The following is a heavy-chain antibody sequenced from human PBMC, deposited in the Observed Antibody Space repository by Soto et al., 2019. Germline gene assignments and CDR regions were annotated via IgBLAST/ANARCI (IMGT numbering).Heavy chain of an antibody. D-gene: IGHD2-21*02. CDR1: GFIFSTYA. V-gene: IGHV3-23*01. CDR3: AKGLAAGTAPIDY. J-gene: IGHJ4*02. CDR2: ISGGGGST. Sequence: EVQLLESGGGLVQPGGSLRLSCAASGFIFSTYAMSWVRQAPGKGLEWVSVISGGGGSTYYTDSVKGRFTISRDNSKNTLYLQMNSLRAEDTAVYYCAKGLAAGTAPIDYWGQGTLVTVSS.